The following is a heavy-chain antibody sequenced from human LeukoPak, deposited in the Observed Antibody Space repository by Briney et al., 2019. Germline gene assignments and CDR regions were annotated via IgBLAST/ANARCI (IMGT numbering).Heavy chain of an antibody. CDR2: IYHSGST. CDR3: ARAGLLWHDAFDI. D-gene: IGHD3-10*01. CDR1: GGSISSSNW. V-gene: IGHV4-4*02. J-gene: IGHJ3*02. Sequence: AGTLSLTCAVSGGSISSSNWWSWVRQPPGKGLEWIGEIYHSGSTNYNPSLKSRVTISVDKSKNQFSLKLSSVTAADTAVYYCARAGLLWHDAFDIWGQGTMVTVSS.